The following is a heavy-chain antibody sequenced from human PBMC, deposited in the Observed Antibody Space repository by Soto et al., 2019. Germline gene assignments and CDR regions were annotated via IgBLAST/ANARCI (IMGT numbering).Heavy chain of an antibody. V-gene: IGHV1-18*01. J-gene: IGHJ6*03. CDR3: ARSNYDFWSGYFYYYYMDV. D-gene: IGHD3-3*01. CDR1: GYTFTSYG. Sequence: ASVKVFCKASGYTFTSYGISWVRQAPGQGLEWMGWISAYNGNTNYAQKLQGRVTMTTDTSTSTAYMELRSLRSDDTAVYYCARSNYDFWSGYFYYYYMDVWGKGTTVTVS. CDR2: ISAYNGNT.